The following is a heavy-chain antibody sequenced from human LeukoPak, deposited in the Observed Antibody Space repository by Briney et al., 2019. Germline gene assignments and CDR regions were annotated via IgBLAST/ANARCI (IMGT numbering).Heavy chain of an antibody. CDR2: TYYGSKLYN. CDR1: GDTVSSNSAA. V-gene: IGHV6-1*01. D-gene: IGHD3-10*01. CDR3: ARRNNYYGSGSLDY. Sequence: SQTLSLTCAISGDTVSSNSAAWHWNRQCPWMDLEWPGRTYYGSKLYNDYAVSVKSRITINPDTSKNQFSLQLNSVTPEETAVYYCARRNNYYGSGSLDYWGQGTLVTVSS. J-gene: IGHJ4*02.